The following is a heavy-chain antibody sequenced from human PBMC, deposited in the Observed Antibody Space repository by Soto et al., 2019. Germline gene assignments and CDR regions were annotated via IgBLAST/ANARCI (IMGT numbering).Heavy chain of an antibody. V-gene: IGHV3-23*01. CDR3: AKSKVFGGGGGYPKPYYYSYRAV. CDR1: GFTFSSYA. CDR2: ISGSGGST. J-gene: IGHJ6*03. Sequence: GGSLRLSCAASGFTFSSYAMSWVRQAPGKGLEWVSAISGSGGSTYYADSVKGRFTISRDNSKNTLYLQMNSLRAEDTAVYYWAKSKVFGGGGGYPKPYYYSYRAVGGKGTTVPVSS. D-gene: IGHD2-15*01.